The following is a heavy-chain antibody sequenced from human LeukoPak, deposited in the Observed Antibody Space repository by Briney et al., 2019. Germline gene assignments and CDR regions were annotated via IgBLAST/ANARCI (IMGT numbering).Heavy chain of an antibody. J-gene: IGHJ4*02. CDR3: AREYRYIAAAGATLDY. Sequence: SVKVSCKASGGTFSSYAISWVRQAPGQGLEWMGGIIPIFGTANYAQKFQGRVTITADESTSTAYMELSSLRSEDTDVYYCAREYRYIAAAGATLDYWGQGTLVTVSS. CDR1: GGTFSSYA. V-gene: IGHV1-69*13. D-gene: IGHD6-13*01. CDR2: IIPIFGTA.